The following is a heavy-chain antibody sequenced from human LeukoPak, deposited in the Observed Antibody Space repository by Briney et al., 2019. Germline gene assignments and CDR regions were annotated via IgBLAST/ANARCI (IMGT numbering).Heavy chain of an antibody. D-gene: IGHD3-22*01. CDR1: GFTFSDYY. Sequence: GGSLRLSCAASGFTFSDYYITWIRQAPGKGLEWLSYISGSSDNTNYADSVQGRFIISRDNAKNSLYLQMNSLRAEDTAVYYCARVNPINSGFYVYWGQGTLVTVSS. CDR3: ARVNPINSGFYVY. J-gene: IGHJ4*02. V-gene: IGHV3-11*06. CDR2: ISGSSDNT.